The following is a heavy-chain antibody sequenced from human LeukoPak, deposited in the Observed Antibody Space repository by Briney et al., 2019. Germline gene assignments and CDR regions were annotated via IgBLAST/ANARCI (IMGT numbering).Heavy chain of an antibody. CDR3: ARARRSSGYYIRYFDP. Sequence: SETLSLTCAVYGGSFSGYYWSWIRQPPGKGLEWIGEINHSGSTNYNPSLKSRVTISVDTSKNQFSLKLSSVTAADTAVYYCARARRSSGYYIRYFDPWGRGTLVTVSS. J-gene: IGHJ2*01. V-gene: IGHV4-34*01. D-gene: IGHD3-22*01. CDR2: INHSGST. CDR1: GGSFSGYY.